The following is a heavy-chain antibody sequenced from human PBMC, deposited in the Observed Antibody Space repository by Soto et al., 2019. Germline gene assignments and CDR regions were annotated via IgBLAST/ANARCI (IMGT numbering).Heavy chain of an antibody. J-gene: IGHJ6*02. CDR3: ATAAGFRQNYDFWSGPYGMDV. CDR2: MNPNSGNT. Sequence: ASVKVSCKASGYTFTTYDINWVRQATGEGLEWMGWMNPNSGNTGHAQKFQGRVTLTSDTSISTAYMELSSLRSEDTAVYYCATAAGFRQNYDFWSGPYGMDVWGQGTTVTVSS. CDR1: GYTFTTYD. V-gene: IGHV1-8*01. D-gene: IGHD3-3*01.